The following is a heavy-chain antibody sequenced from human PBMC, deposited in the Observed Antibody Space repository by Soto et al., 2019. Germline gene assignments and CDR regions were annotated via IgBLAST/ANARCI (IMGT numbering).Heavy chain of an antibody. D-gene: IGHD6-13*01. CDR2: ISGSGGST. J-gene: IGHJ5*02. Sequence: VGSLRLSXAASGFTFSSYAMSWVRQAPGKGLEWVSAISGSGGSTYYADSVKGRFTISRDNSKNTLYLQMNSLRAEDTAVYYCAKDLIPQTPKVYSSSWYYFGWFDPWGQGTLVTVSS. V-gene: IGHV3-23*01. CDR1: GFTFSSYA. CDR3: AKDLIPQTPKVYSSSWYYFGWFDP.